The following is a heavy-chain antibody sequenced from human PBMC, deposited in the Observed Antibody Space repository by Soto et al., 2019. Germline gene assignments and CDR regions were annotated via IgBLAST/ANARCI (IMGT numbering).Heavy chain of an antibody. CDR2: ILPIFGTA. V-gene: IGHV1-69*12. CDR1: GGTFSSYA. Sequence: QVQLVQSGAEVKKPGSSVKVSCKASGGTFSSYAISWVRQAPGQGLEWMGGILPIFGTANYAQKFQGRVTITADESTSTDYMELSSLRAEDTAVDYCAREGEGGGSVWGYWGQGTLVTVSS. CDR3: AREGEGGGSVWGY. D-gene: IGHD1-26*01. J-gene: IGHJ4*02.